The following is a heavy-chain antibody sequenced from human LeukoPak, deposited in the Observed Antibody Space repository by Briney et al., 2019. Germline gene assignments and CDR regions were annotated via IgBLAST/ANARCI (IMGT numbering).Heavy chain of an antibody. J-gene: IGHJ4*02. Sequence: GRSLRLSCAASGFTFSSYAMHWVRQAPGKGLGWVAVKSFDGTNEDSADSVQGRFIVSRDNSKNTLYLQMNNLIPEDTAVYYCAKVRVVFNWNYAYYFDSWGQGTLVTVSS. CDR2: KSFDGTNE. D-gene: IGHD1-7*01. V-gene: IGHV3-30*04. CDR3: AKVRVVFNWNYAYYFDS. CDR1: GFTFSSYA.